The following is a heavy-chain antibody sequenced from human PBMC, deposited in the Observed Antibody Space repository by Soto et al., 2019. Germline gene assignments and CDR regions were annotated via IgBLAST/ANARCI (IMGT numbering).Heavy chain of an antibody. CDR2: ISYDGSNK. CDR1: GFTFSSYA. CDR3: ARDLPPRIVLPTYGMDV. J-gene: IGHJ6*02. V-gene: IGHV3-30-3*01. Sequence: PGGSLRLSCAASGFTFSSYAMHWVRQAPGEGLEWVAVISYDGSNKYYADSVTGRFTISRDNSKNTLYLQMNSLRAEDTAVYYCARDLPPRIVLPTYGMDVWGQGTTVTVSS. D-gene: IGHD2-2*01.